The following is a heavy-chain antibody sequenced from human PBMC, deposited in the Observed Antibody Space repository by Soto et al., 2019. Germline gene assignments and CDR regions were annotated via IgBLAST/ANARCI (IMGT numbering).Heavy chain of an antibody. V-gene: IGHV1-69*01. J-gene: IGHJ5*02. CDR3: ASGGYSYGTGWFDP. D-gene: IGHD5-18*01. CDR2: IIPIFGTA. CDR1: GGTFSSYA. Sequence: QVQLVQSGAEVKKPGSSVKVSCKASGGTFSSYAISWVRQAPGQGLEWMGGIIPIFGTANYAQKFQGRVTITADESTSTAYLELSSLRSEDTAVSYCASGGYSYGTGWFDPWGQGTMVTVSS.